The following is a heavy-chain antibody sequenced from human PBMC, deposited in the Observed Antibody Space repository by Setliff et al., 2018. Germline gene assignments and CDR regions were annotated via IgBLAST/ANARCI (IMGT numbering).Heavy chain of an antibody. CDR2: TSA. CDR1: GYTFTNYG. J-gene: IGHJ4*02. V-gene: IGHV1-18*01. CDR3: ARDTHQWDLLYFDS. D-gene: IGHD1-26*01. Sequence: ASVKVSCKTSGYTFTNYGINWVRQAPGQGLEWMGWTSAYAQKFRGRVTLTKDTSTNTKYMELRSLRSDDTAMYYCARDTHQWDLLYFDSWGQGTLVTVS.